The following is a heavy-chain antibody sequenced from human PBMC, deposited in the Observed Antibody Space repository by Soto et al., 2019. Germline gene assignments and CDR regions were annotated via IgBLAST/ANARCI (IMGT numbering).Heavy chain of an antibody. CDR3: TRYDAGYSGYDSPQPFDY. J-gene: IGHJ4*02. Sequence: GSLRLSCAASGFTFSGSAMHWVRQASGKGLEWVGRIRSKANSYATAYAASVKGRFTISRDDSKNTAYLQMNSLKSEDTAVYYCTRYDAGYSGYDSPQPFDYWGQGT. CDR1: GFTFSGSA. CDR2: IRSKANSYAT. V-gene: IGHV3-73*01. D-gene: IGHD5-12*01.